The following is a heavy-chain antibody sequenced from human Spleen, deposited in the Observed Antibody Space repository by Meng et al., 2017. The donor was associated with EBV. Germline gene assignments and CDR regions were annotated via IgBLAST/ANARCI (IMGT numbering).Heavy chain of an antibody. J-gene: IGHJ5*02. CDR1: GGSIRSRNW. CDR3: AQRERWGLDP. Sequence: QVQRQESGPGLGKPSGTMSLTCAVSGGSIRSRNWWNWVRQAPGKGLEWIAEIYHSGSTSYNPSLESRVTISIDKSKNQVSLKLTSVTAADTAVYYCAQRERWGLDPWGQGTLVTVSS. CDR2: IYHSGST. V-gene: IGHV4-4*02. D-gene: IGHD3-16*01.